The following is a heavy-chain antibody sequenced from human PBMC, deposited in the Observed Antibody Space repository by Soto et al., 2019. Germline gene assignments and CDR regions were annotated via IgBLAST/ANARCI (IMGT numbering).Heavy chain of an antibody. D-gene: IGHD3-10*01. CDR2: TIPVFNTA. CDR3: ARGVYGSGNYYTGPSAFDI. J-gene: IGHJ3*02. CDR1: GGTLSDHG. V-gene: IGHV1-69*06. Sequence: QVQLEQSGAEVKKPGSSVKISCKASGGTLSDHGVGGLRQAPGQGLEWVGGTIPVFNTANYAPKFQGRVTIAADKSTNIAYMELGSLRSDDTAFYYCARGVYGSGNYYTGPSAFDIWGQGTLVIVSS.